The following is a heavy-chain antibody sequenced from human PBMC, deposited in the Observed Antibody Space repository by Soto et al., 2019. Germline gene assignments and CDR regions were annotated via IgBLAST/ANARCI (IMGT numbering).Heavy chain of an antibody. CDR1: GFAFNNYG. CDR2: ISKSDYT. D-gene: IGHD2-2*01. Sequence: GSRRLSCTVSGFAFNNYGINWVRQAPGKGLEWVSSISKSDYTYYSDSVTGRFTISRDNAKNSVSLQMNTLRVEDTAVYYCAREDSIIIPAVSDFWGQGTLVTVSS. J-gene: IGHJ4*02. V-gene: IGHV3-21*01. CDR3: AREDSIIIPAVSDF.